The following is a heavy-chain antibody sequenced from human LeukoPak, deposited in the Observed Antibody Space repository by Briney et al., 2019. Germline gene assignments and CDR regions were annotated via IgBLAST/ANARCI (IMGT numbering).Heavy chain of an antibody. Sequence: GGSLRLSCAASGFTFSDYYMSWIRQAPGKGLEWVSYISSSGSTIYYADSVRGRFTISRDNAKNSLYLQMNSLRDDDMAIYYCVRSVEGNFDYWGQGTLVTVSS. V-gene: IGHV3-11*04. CDR1: GFTFSDYY. J-gene: IGHJ4*02. CDR3: VRSVEGNFDY. CDR2: ISSSGSTI.